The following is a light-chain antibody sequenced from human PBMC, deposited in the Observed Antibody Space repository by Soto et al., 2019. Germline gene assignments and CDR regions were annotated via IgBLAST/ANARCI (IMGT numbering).Light chain of an antibody. CDR2: GAS. CDR1: QSVSSNF. V-gene: IGKV3-20*01. Sequence: EIVLTQSPATLSLSPGERATLSCRANQSVSSNFLAWYQQKPGQAPRLLIYGASSRVTGIPDRFSGSGSGTEFTLTISSLQSEDFAVYYCQQYGSSPLTFGGGTKVDIK. J-gene: IGKJ4*01. CDR3: QQYGSSPLT.